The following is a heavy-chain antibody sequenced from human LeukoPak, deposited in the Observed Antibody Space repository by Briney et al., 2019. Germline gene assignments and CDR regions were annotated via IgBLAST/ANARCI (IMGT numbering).Heavy chain of an antibody. J-gene: IGHJ2*01. CDR2: IKQDGSEK. D-gene: IGHD4-17*01. CDR3: ARSLYGAYSYCYFDL. V-gene: IGHV3-7*03. CDR1: GCTFSSYW. Sequence: PGGSLRLSCAASGCTFSSYWMSWVRQAPGKGLEWVANIKQDGSEKYYVDSVKGRFTISRDNAKNSLYLQMNNLRVEDAAVYYCARSLYGAYSYCYFDLWGCGNLVIVSS.